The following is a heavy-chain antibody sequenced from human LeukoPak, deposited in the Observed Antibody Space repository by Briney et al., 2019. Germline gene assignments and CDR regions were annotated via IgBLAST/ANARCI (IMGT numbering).Heavy chain of an antibody. Sequence: GASVKVSCKASGYTFTGYYMHWVRQAPGQGLEWMGWIIPNSGVTNYAQKFQGRVTMTTDTSITTAYMELSRPRSDDTAVYYCARDSVRGSSSPEGHYYYYYYMDVWGKGTTVTVSS. CDR2: IIPNSGVT. V-gene: IGHV1-2*02. CDR3: ARDSVRGSSSPEGHYYYYYYMDV. CDR1: GYTFTGYY. J-gene: IGHJ6*03. D-gene: IGHD6-6*01.